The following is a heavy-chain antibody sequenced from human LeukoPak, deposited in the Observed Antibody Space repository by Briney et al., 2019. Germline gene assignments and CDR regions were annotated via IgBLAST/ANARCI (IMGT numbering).Heavy chain of an antibody. CDR1: GFSVSSTY. CDR3: ATSIAVASTDY. CDR2: IYSGGRT. D-gene: IGHD6-19*01. J-gene: IGHJ4*02. V-gene: IGHV3-66*01. Sequence: GGSLRLSCAASGFSVSSTYVSWVRQAPGKGLEWVSVIYSGGRTYYADSVKGRFTISRDNSKNTLYLQMNSLRVEDTAVYYCATSIAVASTDYWGQGTLVTVSS.